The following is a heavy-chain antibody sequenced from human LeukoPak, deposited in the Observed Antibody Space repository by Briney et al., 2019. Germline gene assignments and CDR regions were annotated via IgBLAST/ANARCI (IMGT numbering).Heavy chain of an antibody. CDR3: ARDRGAYCGGDCYLGFDY. CDR2: IAGSSGYI. J-gene: IGHJ4*01. CDR1: GFTFPNYA. V-gene: IGHV3-21*01. Sequence: GGSLRLSCEASGFTFPNYAMAWVRQAPGKGLEWVSSIAGSSGYISYADSVKGRFTISRDNAKKSLYLQMTSLTAEDTAVYYCARDRGAYCGGDCYLGFDYWGRGTLVTVSS. D-gene: IGHD2-21*02.